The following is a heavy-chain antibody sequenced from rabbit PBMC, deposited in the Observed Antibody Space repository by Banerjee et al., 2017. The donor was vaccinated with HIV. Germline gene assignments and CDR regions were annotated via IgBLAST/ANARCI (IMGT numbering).Heavy chain of an antibody. CDR1: GFTLSSYW. CDR3: ARDSYGSK. CDR2: IDTGSGNT. V-gene: IGHV1S40*01. Sequence: QSLEESGGDLVKPGASLTLTCTASGFTLSSYWMCWVRQAPGKGLEWIGCIDTGSGNTWYASWAKGRLTISKTSSTTVTLQMTSLTAADTATYFCARDSYGSKWGPGTLVTVS. D-gene: IGHD4-2*01. J-gene: IGHJ4*01.